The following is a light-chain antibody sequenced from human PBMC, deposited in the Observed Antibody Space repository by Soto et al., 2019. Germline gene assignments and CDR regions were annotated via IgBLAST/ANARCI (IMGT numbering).Light chain of an antibody. CDR2: EVS. CDR1: SSDIGGYKY. Sequence: QSALTQPASVSGSPGQSITISCKGTSSDIGGYKYVSWYQQHPGKAPKLMIYEVSNRPSGISNRFSGSKSGNTASLTISGLQAEDEADYYCSSFSSSSTPYVFGTGTKVTVL. V-gene: IGLV2-14*01. CDR3: SSFSSSSTPYV. J-gene: IGLJ1*01.